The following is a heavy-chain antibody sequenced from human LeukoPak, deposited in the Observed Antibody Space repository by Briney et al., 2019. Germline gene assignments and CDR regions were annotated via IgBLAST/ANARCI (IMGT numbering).Heavy chain of an antibody. Sequence: SETLSLTCTVSGGSISSYYWSWIRQPPGKGLEWIEFIYYSGSTNYNPSLKSRVTISVDTSKNQFSLKLSSVTAADTAVYYCVRLVRGATTGTTGFDYWGQGTLVTVSS. V-gene: IGHV4-59*08. CDR3: VRLVRGATTGTTGFDY. J-gene: IGHJ4*02. CDR1: GGSISSYY. D-gene: IGHD1-1*01. CDR2: IYYSGST.